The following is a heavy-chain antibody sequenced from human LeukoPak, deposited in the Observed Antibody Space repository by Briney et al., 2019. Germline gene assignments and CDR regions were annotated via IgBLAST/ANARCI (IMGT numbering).Heavy chain of an antibody. V-gene: IGHV4-34*01. D-gene: IGHD2-2*01. CDR3: ARDLLVTTHSAARHNWFDP. CDR1: GGSFSGYY. Sequence: SETLSLTCAVYGGSFSGYYWSWIRQPPGKGLEWIGEINHSGSTNYNPSLKSRVTISVDTSKNQFSLKLSSVTAADTAVYYCARDLLVTTHSAARHNWFDPWGQGTLVTVSS. CDR2: INHSGST. J-gene: IGHJ5*02.